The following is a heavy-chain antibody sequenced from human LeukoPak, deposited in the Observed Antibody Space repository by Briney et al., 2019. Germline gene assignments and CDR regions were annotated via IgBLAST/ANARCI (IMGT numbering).Heavy chain of an antibody. CDR3: ARVVHCSSTSCYDADY. CDR1: GYTFTGYY. CDR2: INPNSGGT. Sequence: ASVKVSCKASGYTFTGYYMHWVRQAPGQGLGWMGWINPNSGGTNYAQKFQGRVTMTRDTSISTAYMELSRLRSDDTAVYYCARVVHCSSTSCYDADYWGQGTLVTVSS. V-gene: IGHV1-2*02. J-gene: IGHJ4*02. D-gene: IGHD2-2*01.